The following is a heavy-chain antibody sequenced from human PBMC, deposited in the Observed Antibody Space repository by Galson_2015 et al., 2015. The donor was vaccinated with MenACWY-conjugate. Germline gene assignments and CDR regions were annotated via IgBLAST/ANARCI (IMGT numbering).Heavy chain of an antibody. CDR3: VRAEGWLRSAFDI. D-gene: IGHD5-24*01. CDR2: VSYDGSSK. Sequence: SLRLSCAASGFRFSSYTLYWVRQAPGKGLEWVAVVSYDGSSKYYTDSVQGRFTISRDNSKNTVSLQMDSLRPEDSAVYYCVRAEGWLRSAFDIWGQGT. CDR1: GFRFSSYT. J-gene: IGHJ3*02. V-gene: IGHV3-30*10.